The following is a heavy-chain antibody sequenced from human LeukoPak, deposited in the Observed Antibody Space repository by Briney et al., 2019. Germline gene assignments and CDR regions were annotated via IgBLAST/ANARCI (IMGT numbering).Heavy chain of an antibody. J-gene: IGHJ4*02. Sequence: SVKVSFKASGGTFSSYAISWVRQAPGQGLEWMGGIIPIFGTANYAQTFQGRVTITADESTSTAYMELSSLRSEDTAVYYCARTTTYYYDSSGYYPDYWGQGTLVTVSS. V-gene: IGHV1-69*13. CDR1: GGTFSSYA. CDR2: IIPIFGTA. CDR3: ARTTTYYYDSSGYYPDY. D-gene: IGHD3-22*01.